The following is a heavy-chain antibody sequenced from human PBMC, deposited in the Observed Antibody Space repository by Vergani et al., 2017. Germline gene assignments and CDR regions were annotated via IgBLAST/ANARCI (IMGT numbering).Heavy chain of an antibody. CDR2: IYSGDET. CDR1: GFTFNHYA. Sequence: EVQLLESGGDLVQPGGSLRLSCAASGFTFNHYAMNWVRQAPGKGLEWVSHIYSGDETYYADSVKGRVTISRDTSKKNLHLQTNNLRVEDTAVYYCARVNYYASATSVDPWGQGTLVTVSS. J-gene: IGHJ5*02. V-gene: IGHV3-23*03. CDR3: ARVNYYASATSVDP. D-gene: IGHD3-10*01.